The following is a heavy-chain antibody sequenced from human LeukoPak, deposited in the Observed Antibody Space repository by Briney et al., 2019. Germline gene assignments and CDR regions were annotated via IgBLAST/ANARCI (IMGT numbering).Heavy chain of an antibody. J-gene: IGHJ4*02. D-gene: IGHD6-19*01. CDR3: ARTVAGLYYFDY. CDR2: INSDGSAT. CDR1: GFTFSSYW. Sequence: GSLRLSCAASGFTFSSYWMHWVRQAPGKGLVWVSRINSDGSATAYADSVRGRFTISRDNAKNTLYLQMNSLRAEDTAVYYCARTVAGLYYFDYWGQGTLVTVSS. V-gene: IGHV3-74*01.